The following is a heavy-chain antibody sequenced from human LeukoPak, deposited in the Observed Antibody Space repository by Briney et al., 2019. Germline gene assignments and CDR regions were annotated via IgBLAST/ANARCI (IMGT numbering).Heavy chain of an antibody. Sequence: SVKVSCKASGFTFINFAFGWVRQAPGQGLEWMGGVIPLFGTAHYTQKIQGRVTFTADKSTTTAYMELRGLESDDTAVYYCARDSFTVTHPQHDAFDIWGQGTMLTVSS. J-gene: IGHJ3*02. D-gene: IGHD4-17*01. CDR1: GFTFINFA. V-gene: IGHV1-69*06. CDR2: VIPLFGTA. CDR3: ARDSFTVTHPQHDAFDI.